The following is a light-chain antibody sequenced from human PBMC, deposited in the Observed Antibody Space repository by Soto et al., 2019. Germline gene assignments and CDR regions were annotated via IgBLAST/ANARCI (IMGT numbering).Light chain of an antibody. CDR2: GAS. CDR1: QSVTNSF. V-gene: IGKV3-20*01. CDR3: QQYVSPPWA. J-gene: IGKJ1*01. Sequence: ATLSLMASQSVTNSFLAWYQQKPCQAPRLLIYGASRRATGIPDRFTGSGSGTDFTLTISRLEPEDFEVYYCQQYVSPPWAFGQGTKVDIK.